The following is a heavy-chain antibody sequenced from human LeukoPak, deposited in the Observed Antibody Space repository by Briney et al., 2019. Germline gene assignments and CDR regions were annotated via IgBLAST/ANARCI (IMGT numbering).Heavy chain of an antibody. V-gene: IGHV1-8*01. Sequence: GASVTVSCTASGYTFTSYDINWVRQAPGQGLEWMGWMNPNSGNTGYAQKFQGRVTMTRNTSISTAYMELSSLRSEDTAVYYCARPGDYYGSGSYYKLWGQGTLVTVSS. CDR2: MNPNSGNT. D-gene: IGHD3-10*01. J-gene: IGHJ4*02. CDR3: ARPGDYYGSGSYYKL. CDR1: GYTFTSYD.